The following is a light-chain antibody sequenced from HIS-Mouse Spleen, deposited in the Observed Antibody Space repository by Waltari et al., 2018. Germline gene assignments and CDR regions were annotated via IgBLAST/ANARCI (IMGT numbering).Light chain of an antibody. CDR2: AAS. J-gene: IGKJ3*01. V-gene: IGKV1-39*01. CDR1: QSISSY. CDR3: QQSYSTPFT. Sequence: DRQMSQSPSSRSPSVGDRGTSTCRASQSISSYLKWYQQKPGKAPKLLFYAASSLPSGVPSRFSGSGSGTDFTLTISSLQPEDFATYYCQQSYSTPFTFGPGTKVDIK.